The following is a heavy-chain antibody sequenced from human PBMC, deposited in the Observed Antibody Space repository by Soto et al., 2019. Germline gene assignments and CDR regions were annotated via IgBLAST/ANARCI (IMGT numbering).Heavy chain of an antibody. D-gene: IGHD6-25*01. J-gene: IGHJ1*01. CDR1: GGSIGSTASY. CDR3: ARGGSGWAEYFQH. CDR2: IYDTGGT. Sequence: QVQLQESGPGLVEPSPTLSLTCTVSGGSIGSTASYWSWIPRPPGKGLEWIGYIYDTGGTFYNPSLKSRLTISLETSSNQFSLTLTSVTDTDTGIYYCARGGSGWAEYFQHWGQGTLVAVAS. V-gene: IGHV4-30-4*08.